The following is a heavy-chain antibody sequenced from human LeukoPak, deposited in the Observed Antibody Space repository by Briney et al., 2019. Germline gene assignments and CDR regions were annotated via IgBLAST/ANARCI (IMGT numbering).Heavy chain of an antibody. CDR3: ERLDSGAAGSPLAD. CDR2: VHYSGST. J-gene: IGHJ4*02. D-gene: IGHD6-13*01. V-gene: IGHV4-39*01. CDR1: GGSISSSSWY. Sequence: SETLSLTCTVSGGSISSSSWYWGWIRQPPGKGLEWIGSVHYSGSTYYNPSLKSRVTISEDTSKNQFSLKLSSVTASDTAVYYCERLDSGAAGSPLADWGQRTLVTVSS.